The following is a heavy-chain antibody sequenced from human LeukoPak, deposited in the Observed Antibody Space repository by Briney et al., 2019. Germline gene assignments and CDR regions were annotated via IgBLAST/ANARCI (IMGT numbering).Heavy chain of an antibody. Sequence: PGGSLRLSCAASGFTFSSYNMNWVRQAPGKGLEWVSDISSSGSTIYFADSVKGRFTISRDNSKNTLYLQMNSLRAEDTAIYYCAKYRVETIPYFDYWGQGTLVTVSS. D-gene: IGHD2-21*01. J-gene: IGHJ4*02. CDR1: GFTFSSYN. CDR2: ISSSGSTI. CDR3: AKYRVETIPYFDY. V-gene: IGHV3-48*01.